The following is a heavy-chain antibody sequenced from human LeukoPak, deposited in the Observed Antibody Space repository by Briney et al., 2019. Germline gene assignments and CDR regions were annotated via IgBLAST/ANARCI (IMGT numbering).Heavy chain of an antibody. V-gene: IGHV3-23*01. CDR3: AKGSRGSRPYYFDF. D-gene: IGHD3-10*01. Sequence: GGSLRLSCAASGFSFNNYAMSWVRQAPGKGLEWVSAITDSAGDTYHADSVKGQFTISRDNSRNTLYLQMNSLRVEDSAVYHCAKGSRGSRPYYFDFWGQGTLVTVSS. CDR1: GFSFNNYA. CDR2: ITDSAGDT. J-gene: IGHJ4*02.